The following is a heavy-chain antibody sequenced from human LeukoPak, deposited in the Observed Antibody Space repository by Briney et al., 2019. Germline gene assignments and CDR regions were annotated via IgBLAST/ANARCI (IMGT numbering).Heavy chain of an antibody. J-gene: IGHJ4*02. CDR3: AREQGGSGTYGVDY. V-gene: IGHV1-8*01. D-gene: IGHD1-26*01. CDR2: MNPNSGNT. CDR1: GYTFTSYD. Sequence: ASVKVSCKASGYTFTSYDINWVRQVTGQGLEWMGWMNPNSGNTGYAQKFQGRVTMTRNTSISTAYMELSSLRSEDTAVYYCAREQGGSGTYGVDYWGQGTLVTVSS.